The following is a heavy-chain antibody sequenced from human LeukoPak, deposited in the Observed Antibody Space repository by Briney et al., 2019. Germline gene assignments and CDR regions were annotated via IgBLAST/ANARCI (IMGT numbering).Heavy chain of an antibody. V-gene: IGHV1-46*01. CDR2: INPSGGST. J-gene: IGHJ6*03. D-gene: IGHD1-1*01. CDR3: ARDSSNEENYYYYYMDV. Sequence: ASVTVSCKASGYTFTSYYMHWVRQAPGQGLEWMGIINPSGGSTSYAQKFQGRVTMTRDMSTSTVYMELSRLRSEDTAVYYCARDSSNEENYYYYYMDVWGKGTTVTVSS. CDR1: GYTFTSYY.